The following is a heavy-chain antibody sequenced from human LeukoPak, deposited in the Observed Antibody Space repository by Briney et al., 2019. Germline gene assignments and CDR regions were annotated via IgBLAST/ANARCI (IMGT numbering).Heavy chain of an antibody. Sequence: GESLKISCKSSGYSFTNYWIGWVRQMPGEGLEWMGIIYPGDSDTRYSPSFQGQVTISADKSISTAYLQWSSLKASDTAMYYCARRKSYYYDYHGGAFDIWGQGTMVTVSS. V-gene: IGHV5-51*01. CDR2: IYPGDSDT. CDR1: GYSFTNYW. D-gene: IGHD3-22*01. CDR3: ARRKSYYYDYHGGAFDI. J-gene: IGHJ3*02.